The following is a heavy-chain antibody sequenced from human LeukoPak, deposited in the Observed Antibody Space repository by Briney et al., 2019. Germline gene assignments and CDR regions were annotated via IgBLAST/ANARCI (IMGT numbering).Heavy chain of an antibody. Sequence: GGSLRLSWAASGFTFSSYAMSWVRQAPGKGLEWVLAISGRGGSTYYADSVKGQFTISRDNSKNTLYLQMNSLRAEDTAVYYCAKRYYYDSSGYYLYYWYFDLWGRGTLVTVSS. CDR1: GFTFSSYA. V-gene: IGHV3-23*01. D-gene: IGHD3-22*01. J-gene: IGHJ2*01. CDR2: ISGRGGST. CDR3: AKRYYYDSSGYYLYYWYFDL.